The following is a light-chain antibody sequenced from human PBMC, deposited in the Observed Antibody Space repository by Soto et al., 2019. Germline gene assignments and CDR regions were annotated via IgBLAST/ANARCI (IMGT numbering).Light chain of an antibody. Sequence: EIVFKQSPATPSLSPGERATLSRWACQTVTTYLAWYQQRPGQAPRLLIYGASNRATGIPARFSGSGSGTDFTLTIDSLEPEDFAVYYCQQRSNWPANFGQGTRLEIK. J-gene: IGKJ5*01. CDR1: QTVTTY. CDR3: QQRSNWPAN. CDR2: GAS. V-gene: IGKV3-11*01.